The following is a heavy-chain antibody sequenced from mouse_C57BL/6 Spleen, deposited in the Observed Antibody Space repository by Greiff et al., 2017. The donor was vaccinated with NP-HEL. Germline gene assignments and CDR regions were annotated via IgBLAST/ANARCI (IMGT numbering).Heavy chain of an antibody. D-gene: IGHD1-1*01. V-gene: IGHV1-82*01. Sequence: QVQLQQSGPELVKPGASVKISCKASGYAFSSSWMNWVKQRPGQGLEWIGRIYPGDGDTNYNGKFKGKATLTAANSSSTAYMQLSSLTSEDSAVYFCAREGITTVAYEVDFDYWGKGTTLTVSS. CDR1: GYAFSSSW. CDR3: AREGITTVAYEVDFDY. J-gene: IGHJ2*01. CDR2: IYPGDGDT.